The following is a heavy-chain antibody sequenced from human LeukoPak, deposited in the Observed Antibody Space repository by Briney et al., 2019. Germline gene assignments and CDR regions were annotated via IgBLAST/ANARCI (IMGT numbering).Heavy chain of an antibody. CDR2: IKTDGSST. D-gene: IGHD2-8*01. V-gene: IGHV3-74*01. CDR1: GSTFSSYW. J-gene: IGHJ4*02. CDR3: ARVNGAYYSPEVFDS. Sequence: GGSLRLPCAASGSTFSSYWMHWVRQAPGKGLVWVSRIKTDGSSTNYADSVKGRFTISRDNAKNTLYLQMNSLRAEDTAVYYCARVNGAYYSPEVFDSWGQGTLVTVSS.